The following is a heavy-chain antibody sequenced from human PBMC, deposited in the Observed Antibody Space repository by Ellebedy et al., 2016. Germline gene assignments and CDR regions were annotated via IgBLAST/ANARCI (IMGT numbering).Heavy chain of an antibody. CDR2: VSGGGGST. Sequence: GGSLRLXCAASGFTFSSYAMSWVRQAPGKGLEWVSAVSGGGGSTYYAESVKGRFTISRDNSKNTLYLQMNSLRAEDTAVYYCAKDSNYDYVWGSYFIGYWGQGTLATVSS. CDR3: AKDSNYDYVWGSYFIGY. J-gene: IGHJ4*02. D-gene: IGHD3-16*01. V-gene: IGHV3-23*01. CDR1: GFTFSSYA.